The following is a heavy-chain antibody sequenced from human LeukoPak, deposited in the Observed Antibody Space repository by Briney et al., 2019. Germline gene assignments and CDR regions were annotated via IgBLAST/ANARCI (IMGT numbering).Heavy chain of an antibody. V-gene: IGHV3-11*04. J-gene: IGHJ5*02. D-gene: IGHD3-3*01. CDR1: GFPFNNYY. CDR3: ARRYDFWSGYYGWFDP. Sequence: GGSLRLSFAASGFPFNNYYMSWIRRAPGKGLEWISYISISGYSTYYADSVKGRFTISRDNAKNSLYLQMNNLRPEDPAFYYCARRYDFWSGYYGWFDPWGQGTLVTVSS. CDR2: ISISGYST.